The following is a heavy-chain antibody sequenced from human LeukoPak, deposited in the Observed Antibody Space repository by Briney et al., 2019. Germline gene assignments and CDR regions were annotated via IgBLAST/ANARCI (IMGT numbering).Heavy chain of an antibody. Sequence: PGGSLRLSCAASGFTFSSYALSWVRQPPGKGLEWVSSISGSTYTTYYADSVKGRVTISRDNSKNTLYLQMNSLRAEDTAVYYCAKVTYGSGTYGAFDYWGQGTLVTVSS. J-gene: IGHJ4*02. CDR2: ISGSTYTT. V-gene: IGHV3-23*01. CDR1: GFTFSSYA. D-gene: IGHD3-10*01. CDR3: AKVTYGSGTYGAFDY.